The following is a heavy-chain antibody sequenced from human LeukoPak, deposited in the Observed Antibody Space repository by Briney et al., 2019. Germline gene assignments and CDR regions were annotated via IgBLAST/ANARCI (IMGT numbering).Heavy chain of an antibody. CDR1: GGSISSYY. CDR2: IYTSGST. CDR3: ASGPSRLGWFDP. D-gene: IGHD3-16*01. J-gene: IGHJ5*02. V-gene: IGHV4-4*07. Sequence: PSETLSPTCTVSGGSISSYYWSWIRQPAGKGLEWIGRIYTSGSTNYNPSLRSRVTMSVDTSKNQFSLKLSSVAAADTAVYYCASGPSRLGWFDPWGQGTLVTVSS.